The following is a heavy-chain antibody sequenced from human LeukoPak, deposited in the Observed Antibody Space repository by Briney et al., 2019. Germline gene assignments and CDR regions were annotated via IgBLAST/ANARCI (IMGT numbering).Heavy chain of an antibody. CDR3: ARGRPHGNDY. J-gene: IGHJ4*02. D-gene: IGHD4-23*01. V-gene: IGHV3-74*01. CDR2: IASDGSST. CDR1: GLTVSSNY. Sequence: GGSLRLSCAASGLTVSSNYMSWVRQAPGKGLVWVSRIASDGSSTTYADSVKGRFSISRDNAKNTLYLQMNSLRVEDTAVYYCARGRPHGNDYWGQGTLVTVSS.